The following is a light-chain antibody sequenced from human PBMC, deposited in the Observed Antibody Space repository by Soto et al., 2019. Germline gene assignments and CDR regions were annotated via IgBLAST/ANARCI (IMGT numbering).Light chain of an antibody. CDR2: DVS. Sequence: DIQMTQSPSSLSASVGDRVTITFRASQSISNYLNYCHQKPGKAPKLLIFDVSNLESGVPSRFSGGGSGTDFTLTISSLHSDDFATYYCQQYDYSRTFGRGTKVDIK. V-gene: IGKV1-39*01. CDR3: QQYDYSRT. J-gene: IGKJ1*01. CDR1: QSISNY.